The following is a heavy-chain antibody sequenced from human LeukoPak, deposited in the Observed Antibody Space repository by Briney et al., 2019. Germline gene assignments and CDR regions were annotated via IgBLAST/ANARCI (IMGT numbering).Heavy chain of an antibody. CDR1: GGTFSSYA. V-gene: IGHV1-2*02. J-gene: IGHJ4*02. D-gene: IGHD3-22*01. Sequence: ASVKVSCKASGGTFSSYAISWVRQAPGQGLEWMEWINPNSGGTNYAQKFQGRVTMTRDTSISTAYMELSRLRSDDTAVYYCARGTYYDSSGLTRDFDYWGQGTLVTVSS. CDR3: ARGTYYDSSGLTRDFDY. CDR2: INPNSGGT.